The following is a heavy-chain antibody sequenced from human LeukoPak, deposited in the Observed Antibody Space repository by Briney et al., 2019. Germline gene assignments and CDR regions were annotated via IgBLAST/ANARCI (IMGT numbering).Heavy chain of an antibody. CDR3: ARLVVPAATENWFDP. D-gene: IGHD2-2*01. CDR2: ISSSSSYI. Sequence: KAGGSLRLSCAASGFTFSSYSMNWVRQAPGKGLEWVSSISSSSSYIYYADSVKGRFTISRDNAKNSLYLQMNSLRAEDTAVYYCARLVVPAATENWFDPWGQGTLVTVSS. V-gene: IGHV3-21*01. J-gene: IGHJ5*02. CDR1: GFTFSSYS.